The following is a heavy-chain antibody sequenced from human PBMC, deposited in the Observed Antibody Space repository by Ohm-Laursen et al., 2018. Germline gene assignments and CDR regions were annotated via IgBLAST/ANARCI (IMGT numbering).Heavy chain of an antibody. CDR1: GFTFSDYY. J-gene: IGHJ3*02. D-gene: IGHD5/OR15-5a*01. CDR2: ISSSGSTI. CDR3: ASSVDVGAFDI. V-gene: IGHV3-11*04. Sequence: SLRLSCSASGFTFSDYYMSWIRQAPGKGLEWVSYISSSGSTIYYADSVKGRFTISRDNAKNSLYLQVNSLRAEDTAVYYCASSVDVGAFDIWGQGTMVTVSS.